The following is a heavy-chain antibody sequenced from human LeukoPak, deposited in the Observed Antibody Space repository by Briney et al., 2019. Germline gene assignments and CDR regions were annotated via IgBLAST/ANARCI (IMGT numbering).Heavy chain of an antibody. CDR3: ARDPYYYDSSGYQLYYYGMDV. J-gene: IGHJ6*02. CDR1: GFTFSSYA. CDR2: ISYDGSNK. V-gene: IGHV3-30-3*01. Sequence: GGSLRLSYAASGFTFSSYAMHWVRQAPGKGPEWVAVISYDGSNKYYADSVKGRFTISRDNSKNTLYLQMNSLRAEDTAVYYCARDPYYYDSSGYQLYYYGMDVWGQGTTVTVSS. D-gene: IGHD3-22*01.